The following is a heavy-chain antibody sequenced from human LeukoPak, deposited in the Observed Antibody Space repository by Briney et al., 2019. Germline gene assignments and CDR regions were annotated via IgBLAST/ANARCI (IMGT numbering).Heavy chain of an antibody. CDR3: ARDRGFSYGVDF. D-gene: IGHD5-18*01. Sequence: GGSLRLSCAASGFTFSDYWMSWVRQAPGKGLEWVANIQQDGSEKYYVDSVKGRFTTSRDNAKKSLFLQVSSLRGEDTAVYYCARDRGFSYGVDFWGQGTLVTVSS. CDR2: IQQDGSEK. J-gene: IGHJ4*02. V-gene: IGHV3-7*04. CDR1: GFTFSDYW.